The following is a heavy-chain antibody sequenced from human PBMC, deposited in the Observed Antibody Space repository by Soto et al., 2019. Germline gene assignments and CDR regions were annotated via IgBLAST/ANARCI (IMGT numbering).Heavy chain of an antibody. CDR3: ARGGLGKTRYNWNYGRDYYGMDV. D-gene: IGHD1-7*01. J-gene: IGHJ6*02. Sequence: QVQLQESGPGLVKPSQTLSLTCTVSGGSISSGGYYWSWIRQHPGKGLEWIGYIYYSGSTYYNPPLKSRVTISVDTSKNQFSLKLSSVTAADTAVYYCARGGLGKTRYNWNYGRDYYGMDVWGQGTTVTVSS. CDR2: IYYSGST. V-gene: IGHV4-31*03. CDR1: GGSISSGGYY.